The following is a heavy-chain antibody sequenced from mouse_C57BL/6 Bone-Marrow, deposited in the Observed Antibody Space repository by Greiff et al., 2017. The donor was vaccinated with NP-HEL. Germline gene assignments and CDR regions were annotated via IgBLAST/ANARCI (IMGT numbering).Heavy chain of an antibody. D-gene: IGHD2-5*01. V-gene: IGHV6-3*01. J-gene: IGHJ2*01. Sequence: DVQLQESGGGLVQPGGSMKLSCVASGFTFSNYWMNWVRQSPEKGLEWVAQIRLKSDNYATHYAESVKGRFTISRDDSKSSVYLQMNNLRAEDTGIYYCHSNSYYFDYWGQGTTLTVSS. CDR3: HSNSYYFDY. CDR1: GFTFSNYW. CDR2: IRLKSDNYAT.